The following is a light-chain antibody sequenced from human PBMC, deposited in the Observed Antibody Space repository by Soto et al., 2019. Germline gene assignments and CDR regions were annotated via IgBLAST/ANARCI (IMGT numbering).Light chain of an antibody. CDR2: DVS. CDR1: SSDVGGYNY. J-gene: IGLJ2*01. Sequence: QSVLTQPASVSGSPGQSITISCTGTSSDVGGYNYVSWYQQYPGKAPKLMIYDVSNRPSGVSNRFSSSKSGNTASLTISGLQAEDEADYYCSSYTSSSTPHVVFGGGTKLTVL. CDR3: SSYTSSSTPHVV. V-gene: IGLV2-14*01.